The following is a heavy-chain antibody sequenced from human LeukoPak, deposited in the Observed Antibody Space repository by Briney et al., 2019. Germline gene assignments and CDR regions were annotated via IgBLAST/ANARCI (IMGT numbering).Heavy chain of an antibody. CDR3: ARASDLWFGELSHAEYFQH. CDR1: GYTFTSYG. V-gene: IGHV1-18*01. Sequence: GASVKVSCKASGYTFTSYGISWVRQAPGQGLEWMGWISAYNGNTNYAQKLQGRVTMTTDTSTSTAYMELRSLRSDDTAVYYCARASDLWFGELSHAEYFQHWGQGTLVTVSS. D-gene: IGHD3-10*01. J-gene: IGHJ1*01. CDR2: ISAYNGNT.